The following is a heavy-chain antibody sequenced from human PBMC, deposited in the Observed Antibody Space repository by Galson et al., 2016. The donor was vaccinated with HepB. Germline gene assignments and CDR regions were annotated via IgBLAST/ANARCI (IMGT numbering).Heavy chain of an antibody. CDR1: GVTFGNYG. Sequence: SLRLSCAASGVTFGNYGVHWVRQAPGKGLEWVAFIWYDGNNKNYADSVKGRFTISRDKSKNTLYLQMNSLRVEDTAVYYCARQGDTIGQFDYWGQGTLVTVS. V-gene: IGHV3-33*01. CDR2: IWYDGNNK. CDR3: ARQGDTIGQFDY. D-gene: IGHD3-16*01. J-gene: IGHJ4*02.